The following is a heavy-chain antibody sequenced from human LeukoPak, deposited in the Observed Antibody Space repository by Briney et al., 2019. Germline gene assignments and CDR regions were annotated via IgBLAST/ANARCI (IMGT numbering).Heavy chain of an antibody. V-gene: IGHV5-10-1*01. CDR2: IEPSDSYT. Sequence: GVSLKISCKGSGYSFTSYWISWVRQMPGKGLEWMGRIEPSDSYTNYSPSFQGHVTISADKSISTAYLQWSSLKASDTAMYYCARRVSSSGWFDPWGQGTLVTVSS. CDR3: ARRVSSSGWFDP. J-gene: IGHJ5*02. CDR1: GYSFTSYW. D-gene: IGHD6-6*01.